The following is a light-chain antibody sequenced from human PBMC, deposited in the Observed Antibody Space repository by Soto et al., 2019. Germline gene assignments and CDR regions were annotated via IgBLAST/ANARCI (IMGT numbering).Light chain of an antibody. CDR2: LSSDGSH. Sequence: QPVLTQSPSASASLGASVKLTCTLSSGHSSYAIAWHQQQPEKDPRYLMKLSSDGSHSKGDGIPDRFSGSSSGAERYLTISSLQSEDEADYYCQTWDTGARVVFGGGTKVTVL. V-gene: IGLV4-69*01. CDR1: SGHSSYA. J-gene: IGLJ2*01. CDR3: QTWDTGARVV.